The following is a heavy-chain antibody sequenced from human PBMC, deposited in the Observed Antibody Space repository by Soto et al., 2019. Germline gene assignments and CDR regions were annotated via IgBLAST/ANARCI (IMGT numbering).Heavy chain of an antibody. Sequence: ASVKVSCKASGYTFTSYDINWVRQATGQGLEWMGWMNPNSGNTGYAQKFQGRVTMTRNTSISTAYMELSSLRSEDTAVYYCARVRGIEDRERQNYNWFDTWGQGTLVTVSS. V-gene: IGHV1-8*01. J-gene: IGHJ5*02. D-gene: IGHD6-13*01. CDR3: ARVRGIEDRERQNYNWFDT. CDR2: MNPNSGNT. CDR1: GYTFTSYD.